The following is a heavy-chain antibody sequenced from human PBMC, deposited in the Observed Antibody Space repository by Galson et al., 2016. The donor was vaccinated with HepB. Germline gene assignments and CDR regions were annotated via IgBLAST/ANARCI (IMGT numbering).Heavy chain of an antibody. J-gene: IGHJ2*01. CDR1: GFTFSTYT. V-gene: IGHV3-21*01. Sequence: SLRLSCAASGFTFSTYTMNWVRQAPGKGLEWVSSISIGSSYIYYADSVKGRFTISRDNAKHSLYLQMNSLRGEDTAVYYCAREAFYYDTWGRGTLVTVSS. D-gene: IGHD3-22*01. CDR3: AREAFYYDT. CDR2: ISIGSSYI.